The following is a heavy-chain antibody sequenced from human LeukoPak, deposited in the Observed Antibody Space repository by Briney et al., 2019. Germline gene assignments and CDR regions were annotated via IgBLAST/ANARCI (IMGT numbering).Heavy chain of an antibody. CDR2: IVPAFGTT. V-gene: IGHV1-69*06. CDR1: GGTFSNYG. CDR3: ATGEDALTFDY. J-gene: IGHJ4*02. Sequence: GGSVKVSCKASGGTFSNYGFTWVRQAPGQGLECMGAIVPAFGTTNYAEKFQDRVTITADTSTSTVYMQLSSLRSEDTAVYYCATGEDALTFDYWGQGTLVTVSS.